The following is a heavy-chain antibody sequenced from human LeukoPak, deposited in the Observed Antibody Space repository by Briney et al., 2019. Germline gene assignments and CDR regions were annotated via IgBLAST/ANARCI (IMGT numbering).Heavy chain of an antibody. CDR1: GGSISSGDYY. CDR3: ARGGYIVVVPAAFDC. V-gene: IGHV4-30-4*01. J-gene: IGHJ4*02. CDR2: IYYSGST. Sequence: SETLSLTCTVSGGSISSGDYYWSWIRQPPGKGLEWIGYIYYSGSTYYNPSLKSRVTISVDTSKNQFSLKLNSVTAADTAVYYCARGGYIVVVPAAFDCWGQGTLVTVSS. D-gene: IGHD2-2*01.